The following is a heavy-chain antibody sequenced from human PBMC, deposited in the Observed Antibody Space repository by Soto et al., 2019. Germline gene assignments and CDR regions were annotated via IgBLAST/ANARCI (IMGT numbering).Heavy chain of an antibody. Sequence: SVKVSCKASGGTFSSYAISWVRQAPGQGLEWMGGIIPIFGTANYAQKFQGRVTITADESTSTAYMELSSLRSEDTAVYYCARDLYCGGDCYPHDAFDIWGQGTMVTVSS. CDR3: ARDLYCGGDCYPHDAFDI. D-gene: IGHD2-21*02. J-gene: IGHJ3*02. CDR2: IIPIFGTA. CDR1: GGTFSSYA. V-gene: IGHV1-69*13.